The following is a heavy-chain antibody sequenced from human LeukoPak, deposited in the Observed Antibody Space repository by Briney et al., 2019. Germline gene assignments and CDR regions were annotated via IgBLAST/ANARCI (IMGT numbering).Heavy chain of an antibody. Sequence: GALRLSCAASGFTFSDYYMTWIRQAPGKGLEWVSYIDSSGSTIYYADSVKGRFTISRDNSKNTLYLQMNSLRAEDTAVYYCAKVKEEGTSLDYWGQGTLVTVSS. CDR3: AKVKEEGTSLDY. D-gene: IGHD3-10*01. V-gene: IGHV3-11*01. J-gene: IGHJ4*02. CDR1: GFTFSDYY. CDR2: IDSSGSTI.